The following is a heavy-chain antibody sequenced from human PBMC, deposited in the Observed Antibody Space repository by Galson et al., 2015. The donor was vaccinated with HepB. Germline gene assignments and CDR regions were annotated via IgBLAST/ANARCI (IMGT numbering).Heavy chain of an antibody. CDR2: INPDGSEK. CDR3: ARRISLVRGIITKPDYYYGMDV. V-gene: IGHV3-7*03. D-gene: IGHD3-10*01. CDR1: EFTFSSYW. Sequence: SLRLSCAASEFTFSSYWMNWVRQAPGKGLEWVANINPDGSEKYYVASLKGRFTISRDNAKNSLYLQMDSLRAEDTAVYYCARRISLVRGIITKPDYYYGMDVWGQGTRSPSP. J-gene: IGHJ6*02.